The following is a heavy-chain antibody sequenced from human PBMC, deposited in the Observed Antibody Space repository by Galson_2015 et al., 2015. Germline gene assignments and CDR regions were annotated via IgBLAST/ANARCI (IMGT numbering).Heavy chain of an antibody. CDR3: AREMLGDSKGMDV. Sequence: SLRLSCAASGFTFSSYWMHWVRQAPGKGLVWVSRINSDGSSTSYADSVKGRFTISRDNAKNTLYLQMNSLRAEDTAVYYCAREMLGDSKGMDVWGQGTTVTVSS. D-gene: IGHD3-22*01. CDR1: GFTFSSYW. CDR2: INSDGSST. J-gene: IGHJ6*02. V-gene: IGHV3-74*01.